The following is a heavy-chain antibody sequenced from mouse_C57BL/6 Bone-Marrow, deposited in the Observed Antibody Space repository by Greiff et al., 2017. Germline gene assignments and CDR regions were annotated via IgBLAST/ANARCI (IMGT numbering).Heavy chain of an antibody. CDR2: IRNKANNHAT. D-gene: IGHD1-1*01. J-gene: IGHJ2*01. CDR3: TAYYGSSYGND. CDR1: GFTFSDAW. V-gene: IGHV6-6*01. Sequence: EVKVEESGGGLVQPGGSMKLSCAASGFTFSDAWMDWVRQSPEKGLEWVAAIRNKANNHATSYAVSVQGRFTISRDDSKSCVYLQMNSLRAEDTGIYYCTAYYGSSYGNDWGQGTTLTVSS.